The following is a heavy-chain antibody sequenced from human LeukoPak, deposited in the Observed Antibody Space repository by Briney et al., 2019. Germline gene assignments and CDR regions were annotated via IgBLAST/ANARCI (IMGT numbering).Heavy chain of an antibody. CDR3: AADKTGNTPYWP. CDR1: GYTFTGYF. D-gene: IGHD2-8*02. V-gene: IGHV1-2*02. J-gene: IGHJ5*02. Sequence: ASVSVSCKASGYTFTGYFMHWVRQAPGHGREWMGWINVNSGATKHAQKFQGRVTMTRDTSVSTAYMDLSRRRSDTTAVYYGAADKTGNTPYWPWGQRTLVTASS. CDR2: INVNSGAT.